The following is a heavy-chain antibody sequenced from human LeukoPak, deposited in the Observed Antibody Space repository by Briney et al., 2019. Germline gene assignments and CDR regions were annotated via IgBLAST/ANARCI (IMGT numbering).Heavy chain of an antibody. CDR2: ISGSGGRT. Sequence: GGSLRLSCAASGFTLSSYAMSWVRQAPGKGLEWGSAISGSGGRTYYADSGKGRFTISIDNSKNTLYLQMNSLRAEDPSVYDCAKVPRVWTYFDYWGQGTLVTVSS. D-gene: IGHD6-13*01. J-gene: IGHJ4*02. CDR1: GFTLSSYA. CDR3: AKVPRVWTYFDY. V-gene: IGHV3-23*01.